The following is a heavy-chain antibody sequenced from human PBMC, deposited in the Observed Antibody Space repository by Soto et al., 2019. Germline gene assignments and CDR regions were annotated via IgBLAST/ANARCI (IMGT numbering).Heavy chain of an antibody. CDR1: GGSISSGDYS. CDR2: IYYSGST. CDR3: ARWDPYGYFDY. V-gene: IGHV4-61*08. D-gene: IGHD1-26*01. Sequence: SETLSLTCAVSGGSISSGDYSWSWIRQPPGKGLEWIGYIYYSGSTNYNPSLKSRVTISVDTSKNQFSLKLSSVTAADTAVYYCARWDPYGYFDYWGQGTLVTVSS. J-gene: IGHJ4*02.